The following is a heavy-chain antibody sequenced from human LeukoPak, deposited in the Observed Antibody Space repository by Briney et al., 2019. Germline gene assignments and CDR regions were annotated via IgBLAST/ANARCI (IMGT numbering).Heavy chain of an antibody. Sequence: SVKVSCKASGGTFISYAINWVRQAPGQGLEWMGRIIPILGIANYAQKFQGRVTITADKSTSTAYMELSSLRSEDTAVYYCARGASSEYFQHWGQGTLVAVSS. CDR3: ARGASSEYFQH. CDR2: IIPILGIA. CDR1: GGTFISYA. J-gene: IGHJ1*01. V-gene: IGHV1-69*04.